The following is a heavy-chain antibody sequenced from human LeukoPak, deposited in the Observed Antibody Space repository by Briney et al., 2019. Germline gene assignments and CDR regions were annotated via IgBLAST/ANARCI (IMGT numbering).Heavy chain of an antibody. CDR3: ARDGQWELSRVDY. CDR1: GFIFSSYS. V-gene: IGHV3-21*01. Sequence: PGGSLRLSCAASGFIFSSYSMSWVRQAPGKGLEWVSSISSSSSYIYYADSVKGRFTISRDNAKNSLYLQMNSLRAEDTAVYYCARDGQWELSRVDYWGQGTLVTVSS. D-gene: IGHD1-26*01. CDR2: ISSSSSYI. J-gene: IGHJ4*02.